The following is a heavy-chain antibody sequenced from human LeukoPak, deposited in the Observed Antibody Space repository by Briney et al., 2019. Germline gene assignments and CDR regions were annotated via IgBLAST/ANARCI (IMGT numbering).Heavy chain of an antibody. CDR3: ARSRYGSGSSYYYMAV. CDR2: IIHIFGTA. D-gene: IGHD3-10*01. V-gene: IGHV1-69*13. CDR1: VGTFSSYA. Sequence: SVKVSCKASVGTFSSYAISWVRQAPGQGLEWMGGIIHIFGTANYAQKFQGRVTINADESTSTAYMELSSLTSEDTAVYYCARSRYGSGSSYYYMAVWGKGTTVTVSS. J-gene: IGHJ6*03.